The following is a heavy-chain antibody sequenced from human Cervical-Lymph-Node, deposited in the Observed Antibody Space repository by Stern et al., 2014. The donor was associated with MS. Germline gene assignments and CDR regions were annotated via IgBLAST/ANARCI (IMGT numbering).Heavy chain of an antibody. D-gene: IGHD2-21*02. CDR3: ARAYCGGDCYAYYYYYGMDV. Sequence: QLVQSGAEVKKPGSSVKVSCKASGGTFSSYAISWVRQAPGQGLEWMGGIIPIFGTANYAQKFQGRVTITADESTSTAYMELSSLRSEDTAVYYCARAYCGGDCYAYYYYYGMDVWGQGTTVTVSS. J-gene: IGHJ6*02. CDR2: IIPIFGTA. CDR1: GGTFSSYA. V-gene: IGHV1-69*01.